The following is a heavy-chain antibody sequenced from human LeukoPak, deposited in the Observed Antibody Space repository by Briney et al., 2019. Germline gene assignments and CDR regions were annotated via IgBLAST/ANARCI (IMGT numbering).Heavy chain of an antibody. Sequence: GGSLRLSCAASGFTFSSYAMSWVRQAPGKGLEWVSAISGSGGSTYYADSVKGRFTISRDNSKNTLYLQMNSLRAEDTAVYYCAKDESATVTTFEPFDYCGQGTLVTVSS. D-gene: IGHD4-17*01. CDR2: ISGSGGST. CDR1: GFTFSSYA. CDR3: AKDESATVTTFEPFDY. J-gene: IGHJ4*02. V-gene: IGHV3-23*01.